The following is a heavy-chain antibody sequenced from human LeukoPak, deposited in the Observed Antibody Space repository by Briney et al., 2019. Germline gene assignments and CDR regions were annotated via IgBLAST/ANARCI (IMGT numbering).Heavy chain of an antibody. J-gene: IGHJ4*02. V-gene: IGHV4-59*04. CDR1: GGSISSYY. CDR3: ARRGNGSFYYFDD. CDR2: IYYSGST. D-gene: IGHD1-26*01. Sequence: SETLSLTCTVSGGSISSYYWSWIRQPPGKGLEWIGSIYYSGSTYYNPSLKSRVTISVDTSKNQFSLKLTSVTAADTAVYYCARRGNGSFYYFDDWGQGTLVTVSS.